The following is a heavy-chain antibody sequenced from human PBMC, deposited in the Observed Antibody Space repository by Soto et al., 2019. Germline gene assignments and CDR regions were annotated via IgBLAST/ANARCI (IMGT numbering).Heavy chain of an antibody. J-gene: IGHJ4*02. V-gene: IGHV3-74*01. CDR2: IDSDGSST. CDR3: ARDRFYYFDY. Sequence: GSLRLSCAASAFTFSSYWMHWVRQAPGKGLMWVSRIDSDGSSTSYADSVKGRFTISRDNAKNTLYLQMNSLRAEDTAVYYCARDRFYYFDYWGQGTLVTVSS. CDR1: AFTFSSYW. D-gene: IGHD3-10*01.